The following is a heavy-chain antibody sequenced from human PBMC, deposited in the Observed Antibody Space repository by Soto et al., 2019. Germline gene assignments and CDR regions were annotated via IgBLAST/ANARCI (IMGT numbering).Heavy chain of an antibody. D-gene: IGHD3-9*01. V-gene: IGHV1-18*01. CDR2: ISAYNGNT. CDR3: ARTAKLRYFDWADAPLDAFHI. Sequence: ASVKVSCKASGYTFTSYDISWVRQAPGQGLEWMGWISAYNGNTNYAQKLQGRVTMTTDTSTSTAYMELRSLRSDDTAVYYCARTAKLRYFDWADAPLDAFHIWGQGTMVTVSS. J-gene: IGHJ3*02. CDR1: GYTFTSYD.